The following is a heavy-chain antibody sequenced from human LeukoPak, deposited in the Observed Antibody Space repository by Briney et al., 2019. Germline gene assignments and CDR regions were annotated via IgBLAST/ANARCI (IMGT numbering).Heavy chain of an antibody. V-gene: IGHV3-30*02. Sequence: GGSLRLSCAASGFTFSSYAMSWVRQAPGKGLEWVAFIRYDGSNKYYADSVKGRFTISRDNSKNTLYLQMNSLRAEDTAVYYCAKAPGRTIFGVVTDYWGQGTLVTVSS. J-gene: IGHJ4*02. D-gene: IGHD3-3*01. CDR3: AKAPGRTIFGVVTDY. CDR2: IRYDGSNK. CDR1: GFTFSSYA.